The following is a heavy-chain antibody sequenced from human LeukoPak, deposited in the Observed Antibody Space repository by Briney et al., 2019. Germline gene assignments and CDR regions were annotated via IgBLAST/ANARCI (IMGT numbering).Heavy chain of an antibody. CDR3: AKDRGSLAAAGRLNYYFDY. Sequence: GRSLRLSCAASGFTFSSYGMHWVRQAPGKGLEWVTVISYDASNKYYADSVRGRFTISRDNSKNTLYLQMNSLRAEDTAVYYCAKDRGSLAAAGRLNYYFDYWGQGTLVTVSS. J-gene: IGHJ4*02. D-gene: IGHD6-13*01. V-gene: IGHV3-30*18. CDR1: GFTFSSYG. CDR2: ISYDASNK.